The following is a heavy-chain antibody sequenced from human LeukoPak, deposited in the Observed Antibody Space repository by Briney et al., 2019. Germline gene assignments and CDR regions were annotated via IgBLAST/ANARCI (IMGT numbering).Heavy chain of an antibody. Sequence: SDTLSLTCAVNGGSFSRYYWSWIRQPPGKGLEWIGEINHRGSTNYNPSLKSRVTISVDTSKNQFSLKLYSVTAADTAIYYCARGNMWDYRRYYYYMDVWGKGTTVTVSS. J-gene: IGHJ6*03. D-gene: IGHD4-11*01. CDR2: INHRGST. CDR1: GGSFSRYY. CDR3: ARGNMWDYRRYYYYMDV. V-gene: IGHV4-34*01.